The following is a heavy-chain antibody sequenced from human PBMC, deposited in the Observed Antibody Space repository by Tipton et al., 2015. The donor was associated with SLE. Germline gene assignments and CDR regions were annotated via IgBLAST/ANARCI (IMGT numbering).Heavy chain of an antibody. CDR2: IYNSGTT. CDR1: GGSFSGYF. CDR3: ARVGFDYYGSGSFQFDP. Sequence: TLSLTCAVYGGSFSGYFWSWIRQPPGKGLEWIGIIYNSGTTNYNPSLKSRLTISVDTSKNQFSLNLSSLTAADTAVYYCARVGFDYYGSGSFQFDPWGQGTLVSVSS. J-gene: IGHJ5*02. V-gene: IGHV4-34*11. D-gene: IGHD3-10*01.